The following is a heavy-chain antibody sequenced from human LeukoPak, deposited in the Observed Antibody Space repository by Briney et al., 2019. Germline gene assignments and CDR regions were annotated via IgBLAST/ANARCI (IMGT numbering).Heavy chain of an antibody. CDR2: FDPEDGET. Sequence: ASVKVSCKVSGYTLTELSMHWVRQAPGKGLEWMGGFDPEDGETIYAQKFQGRVTMTEDTSTDTAYMELSSLRSEDTAVYYCASGVTYYYDSSGYYTKWGQGTLVTVSS. CDR3: ASGVTYYYDSSGYYTK. CDR1: GYTLTELS. D-gene: IGHD3-22*01. V-gene: IGHV1-24*01. J-gene: IGHJ4*02.